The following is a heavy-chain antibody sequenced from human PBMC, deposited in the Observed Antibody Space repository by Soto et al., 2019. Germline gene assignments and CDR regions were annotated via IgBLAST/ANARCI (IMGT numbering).Heavy chain of an antibody. CDR2: IIPIFGTA. CDR3: ARRGHCISTSCPDYCYGMDV. CDR1: GGTFSSYA. Sequence: QVQLVQSGAEVKKPGSSVKVSCKASGGTFSSYAISWVRQAPGQGLEWMGGIIPIFGTANYAQKFQGRVTITADESTSTAYMELSSLRSEDTAVYYCARRGHCISTSCPDYCYGMDVWGQGTTVTVSS. D-gene: IGHD2-2*01. V-gene: IGHV1-69*12. J-gene: IGHJ6*02.